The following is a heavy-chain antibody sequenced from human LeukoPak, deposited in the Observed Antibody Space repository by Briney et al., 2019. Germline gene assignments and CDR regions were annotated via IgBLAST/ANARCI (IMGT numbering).Heavy chain of an antibody. V-gene: IGHV3-21*01. CDR1: GFTFSRYS. Sequence: GGSLRLSCAASGFTFSRYSMNWVRQAPGKGLEWVSSISISSSYIYYADSVKGRFTISRDNAKNSLYLQMNSLRAEDTAVYYCAREGYSGSYWYYFDYWGQGTLVTVSS. CDR3: AREGYSGSYWYYFDY. D-gene: IGHD1-26*01. J-gene: IGHJ4*02. CDR2: ISISSSYI.